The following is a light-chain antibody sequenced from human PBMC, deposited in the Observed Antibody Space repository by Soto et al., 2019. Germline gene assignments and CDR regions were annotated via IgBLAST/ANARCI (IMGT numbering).Light chain of an antibody. J-gene: IGLJ2*01. CDR3: KTWDTNVVV. V-gene: IGLV4-60*02. Sequence: QLVLTQSSSASASLGSSVKLTCTLSSGHSTYIIAWHQQQPGKAPRYLMKLEGSGSYNKGSGIPDRFSGSSSGADRYLTISNLQFEDEADYYCKTWDTNVVVFGGGTKVTVL. CDR2: LEGSGSY. CDR1: SGHSTYI.